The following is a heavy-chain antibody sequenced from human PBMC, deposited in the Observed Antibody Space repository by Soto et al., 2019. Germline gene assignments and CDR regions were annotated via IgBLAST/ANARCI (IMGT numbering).Heavy chain of an antibody. CDR3: ARGTGAGHEFLY. J-gene: IGHJ4*02. Sequence: SETLSLTCTVSGATITSDGNYWSWLRQHPEKGLEWIGHIYYSGGTYFNLSLQSRLTLTVDTSKNQFSLKLTSVTAADTAVYFCARGTGAGHEFLYWGQAALVTVSS. V-gene: IGHV4-31*03. CDR1: GATITSDGNY. D-gene: IGHD3-10*01. CDR2: IYYSGGT.